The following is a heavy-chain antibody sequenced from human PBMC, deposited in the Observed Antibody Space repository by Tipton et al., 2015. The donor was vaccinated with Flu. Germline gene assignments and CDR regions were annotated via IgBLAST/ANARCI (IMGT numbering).Heavy chain of an antibody. J-gene: IGHJ4*02. Sequence: TLSLTCTVSGGSIRNNYWSWLRQPAGKGLEWIGRIYTSGDTKYNPSLRGRLTMSVDASKKEFSLKLSSVTAADTAVYYCARGSGSGTFMIFDIWGQGTLVTVSS. CDR3: ARGSGSGTFMIFDI. CDR2: IYTSGDT. D-gene: IGHD3-10*01. CDR1: GGSIRNNY. V-gene: IGHV4-4*07.